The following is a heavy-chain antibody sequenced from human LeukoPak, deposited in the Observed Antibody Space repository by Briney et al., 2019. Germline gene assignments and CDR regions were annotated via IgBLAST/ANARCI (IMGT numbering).Heavy chain of an antibody. D-gene: IGHD2-21*01. V-gene: IGHV3-23*01. CDR1: GFTFSSYA. CDR2: TSGSGGST. J-gene: IGHJ4*02. CDR3: AKFLPTHIVVANYYFDY. Sequence: GGSLRLSCAASGFTFSSYAMSWVCQAPGKGLEWVSATSGSGGSTYYADSVKGRFTISRDNSKNTLYLQMNSLRAEDTAVYYCAKFLPTHIVVANYYFDYWGQGTLVTVSS.